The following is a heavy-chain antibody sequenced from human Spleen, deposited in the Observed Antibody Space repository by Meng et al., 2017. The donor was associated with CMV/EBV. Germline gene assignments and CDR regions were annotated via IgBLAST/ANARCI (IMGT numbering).Heavy chain of an antibody. CDR2: IKQDGSEK. Sequence: GESLKISCAASGFTFSSYWMSWVRQAPGKGLEWVANIKQDGSEKYYVDSVKGRFTISRDNAKNSLSLQMNSLRAEDTAVYYCAREAAAGTDMYYFDYWGQGTLVTVSS. V-gene: IGHV3-7*01. D-gene: IGHD6-13*01. CDR1: GFTFSSYW. CDR3: AREAAAGTDMYYFDY. J-gene: IGHJ4*02.